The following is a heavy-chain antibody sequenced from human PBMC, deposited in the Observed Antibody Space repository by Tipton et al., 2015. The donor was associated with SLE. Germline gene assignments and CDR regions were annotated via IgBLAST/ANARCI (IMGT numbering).Heavy chain of an antibody. CDR1: GFTFNSYS. CDR3: ARAGDFWSGYTSTYYYYGMDV. Sequence: SLRLSCAASGFTFNSYSMNWVRQAPGKGLEWVSYISGSSNTIYYADSVRGRFTISRDNSKNTLYLQMNSLRAEDTAVYYCARAGDFWSGYTSTYYYYGMDVWGQGTTVTVSS. D-gene: IGHD3-3*01. V-gene: IGHV3-48*01. J-gene: IGHJ6*02. CDR2: ISGSSNTI.